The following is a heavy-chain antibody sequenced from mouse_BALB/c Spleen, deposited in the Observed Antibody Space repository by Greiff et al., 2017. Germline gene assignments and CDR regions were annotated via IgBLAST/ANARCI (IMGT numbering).Heavy chain of an antibody. CDR3: AYGNYSYYYAMDY. V-gene: IGHV3-8*02. CDR2: ISYSGST. J-gene: IGHJ4*01. Sequence: EVQLVESGPSLVKPSQTLSLTCSVTGDSITSGYWNWIRKFPGNKLEYMGYISYSGSTYYNPSLKSRISITRDTSKNQYYLQLNSVTTEDTATYYCAYGNYSYYYAMDYWGQGTSVTVSS. CDR1: GDSITSGY. D-gene: IGHD2-1*01.